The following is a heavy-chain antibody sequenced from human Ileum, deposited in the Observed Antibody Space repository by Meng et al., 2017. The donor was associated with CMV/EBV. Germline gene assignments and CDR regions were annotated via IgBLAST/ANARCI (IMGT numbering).Heavy chain of an antibody. Sequence: GGSLRLSCAASGFTFRSHAMHWLRQAPGKGLEWVAVISYDGSNKYYADSVKGRFTISRDNSKNTLDLQMNSLRAEDTAVYYCARQDCSGGRCYLDYWGQGTLVTVSS. D-gene: IGHD2-15*01. J-gene: IGHJ4*02. CDR2: ISYDGSNK. V-gene: IGHV3-30-3*01. CDR1: GFTFRSHA. CDR3: ARQDCSGGRCYLDY.